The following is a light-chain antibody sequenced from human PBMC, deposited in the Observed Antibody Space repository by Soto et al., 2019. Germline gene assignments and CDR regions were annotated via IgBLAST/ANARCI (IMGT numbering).Light chain of an antibody. CDR1: FSNIGNNP. Sequence: QSVLTQPPSVSAAPGQKVTISCSGRFSNIGNNPVSWYQHLPGTAPKLLIYDNNKRPSGIPDRFSASKSGTSATLGITGLQTGDEADYYCGAWDSSLSAGVFGGGTQLTVL. CDR3: GAWDSSLSAGV. J-gene: IGLJ3*02. V-gene: IGLV1-51*01. CDR2: DNN.